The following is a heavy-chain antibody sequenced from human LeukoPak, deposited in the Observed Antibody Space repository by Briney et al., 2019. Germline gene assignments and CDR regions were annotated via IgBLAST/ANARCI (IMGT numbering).Heavy chain of an antibody. V-gene: IGHV4-34*01. CDR1: GGSFSGYY. D-gene: IGHD3-10*01. J-gene: IGHJ4*02. Sequence: SETLSLTCAVYGGSFSGYYWSWIRQPPGKGLEWIGEINHSGSTNYNPSLKSRVTISVDTSKNQFSLKLGSVTAADTAVYYCARGPNYGSVDYWGQGTLVTVSS. CDR2: INHSGST. CDR3: ARGPNYGSVDY.